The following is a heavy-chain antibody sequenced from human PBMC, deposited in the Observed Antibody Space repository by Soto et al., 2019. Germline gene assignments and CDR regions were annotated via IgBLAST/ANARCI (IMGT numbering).Heavy chain of an antibody. CDR1: GGSFSRYY. D-gene: IGHD3-22*01. Sequence: PSETLSLTCAVYGGSFSRYYWIWIRQPPGKGLEWIGEINHSGSTNYNPSLKSRVTISVDTSKNQFSLKLSSVTAADTAVYYCARGHYYYDSSGYYHPPDYWGQGTLVTVSS. CDR3: ARGHYYYDSSGYYHPPDY. J-gene: IGHJ4*02. V-gene: IGHV4-34*01. CDR2: INHSGST.